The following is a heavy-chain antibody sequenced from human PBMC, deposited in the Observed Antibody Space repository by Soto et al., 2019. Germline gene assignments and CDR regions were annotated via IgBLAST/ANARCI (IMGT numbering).Heavy chain of an antibody. D-gene: IGHD3-22*01. V-gene: IGHV4-34*01. CDR3: ASLTKRYDSRGYYRTFDY. CDR2: INDSGST. J-gene: IGHJ4*02. Sequence: QVQLQQWGAGLLKPSETLSLTCAVDGGSFSGYYWSWIRQPPGKGLEWIGEINDSGSTNYNPSLKSRGTISVDTSKNKFSLKLSSVTAADTAVYYCASLTKRYDSRGYYRTFDYWGQGTLVTVSS. CDR1: GGSFSGYY.